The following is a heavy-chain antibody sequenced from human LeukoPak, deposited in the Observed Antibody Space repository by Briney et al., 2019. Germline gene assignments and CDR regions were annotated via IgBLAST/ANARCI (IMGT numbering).Heavy chain of an antibody. CDR1: GFTFTNYA. CDR3: AKGAEIDL. Sequence: AGGSLRLSCATSGFTFTNYAINRARQAPAKGLEWVSAVTGPVDTTYYGDSVKGRFFMSREDSKTTVYLQMNSLRAEDTAIYYCAKGAEIDLWGQGTLVTVSS. CDR2: VTGPVDTT. D-gene: IGHD3-16*01. J-gene: IGHJ5*02. V-gene: IGHV3-23*02.